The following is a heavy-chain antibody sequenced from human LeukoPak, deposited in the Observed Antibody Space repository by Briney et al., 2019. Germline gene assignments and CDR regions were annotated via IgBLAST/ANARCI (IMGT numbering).Heavy chain of an antibody. CDR1: GVTFSSYA. V-gene: IGHV3-23*01. J-gene: IGHJ4*02. CDR3: ATHSSVVVTAPLAY. CDR2: ISGSSVST. Sequence: GGSLRLSCAASGVTFSSYAMSWVRQAPGKGLEWVSGISGSSVSTYYADSVKGRFTISRDTSRNTLYLQMTSLRADDTAVFYCATHSSVVVTAPLAYWGQGTLVTVSS. D-gene: IGHD2-21*02.